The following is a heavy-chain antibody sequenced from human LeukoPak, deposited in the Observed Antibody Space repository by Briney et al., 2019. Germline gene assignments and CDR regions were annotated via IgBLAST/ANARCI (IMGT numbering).Heavy chain of an antibody. CDR1: GYTFTSYG. CDR2: ISAYNGNT. CDR3: ARGHWGIVENGYDYFYYDMDV. D-gene: IGHD3-16*01. Sequence: ASVKVSCKASGYTFTSYGISWVRQAPGQGLEWMGWISAYNGNTNYAQKFQGRVTITTDESTSTAYMDLSSLRSDDTAVYYCARGHWGIVENGYDYFYYDMDVWGKGTTVTVSS. J-gene: IGHJ6*03. V-gene: IGHV1-18*01.